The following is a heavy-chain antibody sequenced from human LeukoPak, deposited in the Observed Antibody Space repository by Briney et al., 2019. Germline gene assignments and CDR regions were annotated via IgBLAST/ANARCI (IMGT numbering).Heavy chain of an antibody. CDR3: ARDYEPAGTGWFDP. CDR1: GFTFSSYG. CDR2: IWYDGSNK. Sequence: PGGSLRLSCAASGFTFSSYGMHWVRQAPGKGLEWVAVIWYDGSNKYYADSVKGRFTISRDNSKNTLYLQMNSLRAEDTAVYYCARDYEPAGTGWFDPWGQGTLVTVSS. D-gene: IGHD6-13*01. V-gene: IGHV3-33*01. J-gene: IGHJ5*02.